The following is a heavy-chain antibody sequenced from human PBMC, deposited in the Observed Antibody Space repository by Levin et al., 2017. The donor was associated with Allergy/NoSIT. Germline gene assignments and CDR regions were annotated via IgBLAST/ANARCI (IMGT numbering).Heavy chain of an antibody. CDR2: FHYSGST. D-gene: IGHD3-22*01. J-gene: IGHJ3*02. Sequence: SETLSLTCTVSGDSVTSRTYYWGWIRLPPGKGLEWIGSFHYSGSTYYNPSLKSRVTISVDASKNQFSLNLGSVPAADAAVYYCARRHYYDTRGAFDIWGQGTMVTVSS. CDR1: GDSVTSRTYY. CDR3: ARRHYYDTRGAFDI. V-gene: IGHV4-39*01.